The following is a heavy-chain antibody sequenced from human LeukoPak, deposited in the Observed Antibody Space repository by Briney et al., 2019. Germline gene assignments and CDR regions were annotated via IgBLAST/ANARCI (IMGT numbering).Heavy chain of an antibody. D-gene: IGHD4-17*01. Sequence: GGSLRLSCAASGFTFSDHYMDWVRQAPGKGLEWVGRIRNEANRYTTEYAASVKDSFTISRDDSKNSLYLQMNSLRTEDTGVYYCARDYDYGDYPGYWGQGTLVTVSS. CDR3: ARDYDYGDYPGY. CDR1: GFTFSDHY. CDR2: IRNEANRYTT. J-gene: IGHJ4*02. V-gene: IGHV3-72*01.